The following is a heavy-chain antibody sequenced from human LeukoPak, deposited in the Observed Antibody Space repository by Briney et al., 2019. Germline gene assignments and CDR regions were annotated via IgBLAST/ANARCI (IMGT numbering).Heavy chain of an antibody. Sequence: ASVKVSCKASGYCFIGYYMHGVRQAPGQGLEWVGWINPNSGGAIYGQKFQGRVTMTRDTSITTVYMELSSLKSDDTAVYYCARAYYDTSSNYIDYWGQGTLVTVSS. V-gene: IGHV1-2*02. J-gene: IGHJ4*02. CDR3: ARAYYDTSSNYIDY. CDR2: INPNSGGA. D-gene: IGHD3-16*01. CDR1: GYCFIGYY.